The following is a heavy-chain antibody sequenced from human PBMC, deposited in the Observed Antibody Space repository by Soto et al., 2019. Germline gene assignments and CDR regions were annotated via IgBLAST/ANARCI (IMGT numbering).Heavy chain of an antibody. CDR2: IRSSGTT. D-gene: IGHD6-6*01. J-gene: IGHJ6*02. V-gene: IGHV4-4*07. CDR3: ARDTMEGSSRSSYYYYGLDV. Sequence: PSETLSLTCSVSGGSISISNYYWNCIRQPAGKGLEWIGHIRSSGTTKYSPSLKSRVTMSLDTSKNQFSLKVSSVTAADTAVYYCARDTMEGSSRSSYYYYGLDVWGQGTTVTVSS. CDR1: GGSISISNYY.